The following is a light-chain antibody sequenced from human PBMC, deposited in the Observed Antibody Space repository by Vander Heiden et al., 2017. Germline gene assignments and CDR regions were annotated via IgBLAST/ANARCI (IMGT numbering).Light chain of an antibody. CDR3: QHYDPSYMYI. Sequence: EIVLTQSPGTLSLSPGERTTLSCRASEYVRSSHLDWYQHKTGQAPRLLIYGASSRASAIPDRFSGSGSGTDFTLTISRLEPEDFAVYYCQHYDPSYMYIFGQGTKLESK. CDR1: EYVRSSH. J-gene: IGKJ2*01. V-gene: IGKV3-20*01. CDR2: GAS.